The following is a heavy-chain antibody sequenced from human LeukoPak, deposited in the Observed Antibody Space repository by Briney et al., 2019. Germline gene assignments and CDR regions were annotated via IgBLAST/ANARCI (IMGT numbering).Heavy chain of an antibody. CDR3: AKDIEGVAAAGTWHYFDY. J-gene: IGHJ4*02. V-gene: IGHV3-53*05. D-gene: IGHD6-13*01. CDR2: IYSGGST. CDR1: GFTFSSNY. Sequence: GGPLRLSCAASGFTFSSNYMSWVRQAPGKGLEWVSIIYSGGSTFYAGSVKGRFTISRDNSKNTLYLQMNSLRAEDTAVYYCAKDIEGVAAAGTWHYFDYWGQGTLVTVSS.